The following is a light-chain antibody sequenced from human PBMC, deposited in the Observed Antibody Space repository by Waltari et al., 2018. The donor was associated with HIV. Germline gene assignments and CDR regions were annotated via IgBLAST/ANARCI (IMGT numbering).Light chain of an antibody. J-gene: IGLJ2*01. V-gene: IGLV1-36*01. CDR2: YDV. Sequence: QPVLTQPPSVSGAPRPRVTISCSGISSNIGNNAVNWYQQLPGKAPKLLVYYDVLLPSGVSDRFSGSRSGTSASLAISGLQSEDEADYYCAAWDDSLNGVVFGGGTKLTVL. CDR1: SSNIGNNA. CDR3: AAWDDSLNGVV.